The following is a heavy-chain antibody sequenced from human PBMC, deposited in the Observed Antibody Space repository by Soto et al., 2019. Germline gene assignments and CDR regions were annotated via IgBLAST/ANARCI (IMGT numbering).Heavy chain of an antibody. Sequence: QVQLQQWGAGLLKPSETLSLSCAVYGGSFSGYYWTWIRQPPGKGLEWIGDINHSGSTNYNPSLKSRVTISVDTSKNQFSLKLRSVTAADTAVYYCARGRSYRLRYFDYRTDPNEYWGQGTLVTVSS. CDR3: ARGRSYRLRYFDYRTDPNEY. J-gene: IGHJ4*02. D-gene: IGHD3-9*01. V-gene: IGHV4-34*01. CDR2: INHSGST. CDR1: GGSFSGYY.